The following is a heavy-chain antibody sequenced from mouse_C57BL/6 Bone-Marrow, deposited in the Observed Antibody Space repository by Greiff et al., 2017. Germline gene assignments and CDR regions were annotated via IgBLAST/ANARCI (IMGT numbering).Heavy chain of an antibody. J-gene: IGHJ3*01. CDR1: GYTFTGYW. Sequence: QVQLQQSGAELMKPGASVKLSCKATGYTFTGYWLEWVKQRPGHGLEWIGEILPGSGSTNYNEKFKGKATFTADTSSKTAYMQLSSLTTEDSAIYYCARGGLIYYYGSSFAYWGQGTLVTVSA. D-gene: IGHD1-1*01. CDR3: ARGGLIYYYGSSFAY. V-gene: IGHV1-9*01. CDR2: ILPGSGST.